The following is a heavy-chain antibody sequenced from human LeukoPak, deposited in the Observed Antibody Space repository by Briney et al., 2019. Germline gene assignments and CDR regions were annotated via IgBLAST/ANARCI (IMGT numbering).Heavy chain of an antibody. J-gene: IGHJ4*02. V-gene: IGHV4-61*02. CDR1: GGSISSSSYY. D-gene: IGHD4-17*01. CDR2: IYTSGST. CDR3: ARGGHYGDYPDY. Sequence: SETLSLTCTVSGGSISSSSYYWSWIRQPAGKGLEWIGRIYTSGSTNYNPSLKSRVTISVDTSKNHFSLKLSSVTAADTAVYYCARGGHYGDYPDYWGQGTLVTVSS.